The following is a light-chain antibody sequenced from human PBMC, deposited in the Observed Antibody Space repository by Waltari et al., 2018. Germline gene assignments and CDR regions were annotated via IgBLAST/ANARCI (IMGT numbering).Light chain of an antibody. CDR2: RAS. J-gene: IGKJ1*01. V-gene: IGKV1-5*03. Sequence: DIQMTQSPSTLSASVGDRVTITCRASQSITNWLAWYQQKPGKAPKLLIYRASNLESGVPSRFSSSGSETEFTLTISSLQPDDFATYYCQQYDNYWTFGQGTKVEIK. CDR3: QQYDNYWT. CDR1: QSITNW.